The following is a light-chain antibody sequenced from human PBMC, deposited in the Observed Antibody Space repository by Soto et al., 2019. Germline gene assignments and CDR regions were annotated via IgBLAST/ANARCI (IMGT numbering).Light chain of an antibody. J-gene: IGKJ3*01. CDR1: QSVSSNY. CDR2: GAT. V-gene: IGKV3-20*01. Sequence: EIVLTQSPGTLSLSPGERAALSCRASQSVSSNYLAWYQQKPGQAPRLLIYGATNRATGIPDRFSGSVSGADFTLTISRLEPEDFAVYYCQQYGRSSIFTFGPGTKVDI. CDR3: QQYGRSSIFT.